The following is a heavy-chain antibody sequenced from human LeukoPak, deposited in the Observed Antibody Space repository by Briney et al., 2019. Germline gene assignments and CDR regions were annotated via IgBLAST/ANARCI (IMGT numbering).Heavy chain of an antibody. CDR1: GFTFSDYY. Sequence: PGGSLRLSCAASGFTFSDYYMSWIRQAPGKGLEWVSYISSSGSTIYYADSVKGRFTISRDNAKNSLYLQMNSLRDEDTAVYYCARVSRDGYNPFDYWGQGTLVTVSS. J-gene: IGHJ4*02. V-gene: IGHV3-11*04. CDR3: ARVSRDGYNPFDY. CDR2: ISSSGSTI. D-gene: IGHD5-24*01.